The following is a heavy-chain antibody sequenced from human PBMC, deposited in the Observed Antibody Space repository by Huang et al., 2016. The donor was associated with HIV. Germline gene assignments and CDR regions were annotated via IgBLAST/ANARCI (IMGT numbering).Heavy chain of an antibody. CDR2: IKIKTDGGTT. CDR1: GFTFSNAW. J-gene: IGHJ3*02. CDR3: TTDRDYGDYVADAFDI. V-gene: IGHV3-15*01. Sequence: EVQLVESGGGLVKPGGSLRLSCAASGFTFSNAWMSWVRQAPGKGRECVGRIKIKTDGGTTDYAAPVKGRFTISRDDSKNTLYLQMNTLKTEDTAVYYCTTDRDYGDYVADAFDIWGQGTMVTVSS. D-gene: IGHD4-17*01.